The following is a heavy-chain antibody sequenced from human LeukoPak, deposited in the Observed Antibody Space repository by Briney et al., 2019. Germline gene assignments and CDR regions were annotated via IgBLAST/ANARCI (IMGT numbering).Heavy chain of an antibody. D-gene: IGHD3-22*01. CDR1: GYTFTSYG. CDR2: ISAYNGNA. J-gene: IGHJ4*02. V-gene: IGHV1-18*01. Sequence: ASVTVSCKASGYTFTSYGISWVRQAPGQGLEWMGWISAYNGNANYAQKLQGRVTMTTDASTSTAYMELRSLRSDDTAVYYCARDENSSGYYYDRFYFDYWGQGTLVTVSS. CDR3: ARDENSSGYYYDRFYFDY.